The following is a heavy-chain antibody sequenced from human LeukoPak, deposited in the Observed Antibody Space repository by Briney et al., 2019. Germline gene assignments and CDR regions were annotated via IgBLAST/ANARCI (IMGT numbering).Heavy chain of an antibody. CDR2: IYHSGST. CDR3: ARDVDY. Sequence: SETLSLTCTVSGYSISSGYFWGWIRPPPGKGLEWIGSIYHSGSTYYNPSLKSRVTISVDTSKNQFSLKLSSVTAADTAVYYCARDVDYWGQGTLVTVSS. J-gene: IGHJ4*02. V-gene: IGHV4-38-2*02. CDR1: GYSISSGYF.